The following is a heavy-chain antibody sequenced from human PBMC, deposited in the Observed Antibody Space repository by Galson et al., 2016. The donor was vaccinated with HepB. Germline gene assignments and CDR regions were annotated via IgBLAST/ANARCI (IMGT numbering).Heavy chain of an antibody. Sequence: CAGSGFIFRGYGMHWVRQAPGKGLEWVAADSMDGRRKFYSDSVRGRFTISRDNSNNMLFLQMDSLRPDDTAVYYCAKRHEFCPPVGCSVDYWGQGTLVSVSS. CDR3: AKRHEFCPPVGCSVDY. CDR1: GFIFRGYG. J-gene: IGHJ4*02. D-gene: IGHD3-10*02. CDR2: DSMDGRRK. V-gene: IGHV3-30*18.